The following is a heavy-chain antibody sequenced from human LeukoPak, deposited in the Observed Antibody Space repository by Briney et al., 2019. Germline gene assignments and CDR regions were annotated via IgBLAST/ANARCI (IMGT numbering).Heavy chain of an antibody. V-gene: IGHV3-7*03. D-gene: IGHD3-10*01. CDR3: ARVAMVRGVRDKRPRYYFDY. Sequence: GGSLRLSCAASGFTFSSYWMSWVRQAPGKGLEGLANIKQDGSGKYYVDSVKGRFTISRDNAKNSLYLQMNSLRAEDTAVYYCARVAMVRGVRDKRPRYYFDYWGQGTLVTVSS. CDR2: IKQDGSGK. J-gene: IGHJ4*02. CDR1: GFTFSSYW.